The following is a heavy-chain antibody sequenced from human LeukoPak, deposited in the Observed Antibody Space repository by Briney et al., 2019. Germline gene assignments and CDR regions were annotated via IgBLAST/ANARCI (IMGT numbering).Heavy chain of an antibody. CDR2: SAGSGGST. J-gene: IGHJ4*02. Sequence: PGGSLRLSCAAAGFTFPRHAMSWVRQAPGKGLEWGASSAGSGGSTHYADSVKGRFTISRDNSQNTVYLHMNSLRADDTAVYYCAQEHFDTSGYYSRFDNWGQGILVTVSS. CDR3: AQEHFDTSGYYSRFDN. CDR1: GFTFPRHA. V-gene: IGHV3-23*01. D-gene: IGHD3-22*01.